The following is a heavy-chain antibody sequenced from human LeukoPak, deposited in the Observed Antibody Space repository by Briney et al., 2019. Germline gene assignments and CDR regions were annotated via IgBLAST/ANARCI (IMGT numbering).Heavy chain of an antibody. D-gene: IGHD2-2*02. CDR2: ITYSSRYM. V-gene: IGHV3-21*01. CDR1: GFTFSNFN. Sequence: PGGSLRLSCSASGFTFSNFNMNWVRQAPGKGLEWISSITYSSRYMYYADSVKGRFTISRDNAKNSLYLHMNSLRAEDTAVYYCVRDFGSSYTSPFPFWGQGTLVTVSS. CDR3: VRDFGSSYTSPFPF. J-gene: IGHJ4*02.